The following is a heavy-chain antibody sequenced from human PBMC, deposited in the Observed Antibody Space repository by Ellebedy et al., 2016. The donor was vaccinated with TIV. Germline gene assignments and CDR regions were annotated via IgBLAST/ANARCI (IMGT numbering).Heavy chain of an antibody. V-gene: IGHV3-7*03. CDR2: IKQDGSEK. J-gene: IGHJ4*02. CDR3: AKDSGYSSSWYGYYFDY. Sequence: GGSLRLSXAASGFTFSSYWMSWVRQAPGKGLEWVANIKQDGSEKYYVDSVKGRFTISRDNAKNSLYLQMNSLRAEDTALYYCAKDSGYSSSWYGYYFDYWGQGTLVTVSS. CDR1: GFTFSSYW. D-gene: IGHD6-13*01.